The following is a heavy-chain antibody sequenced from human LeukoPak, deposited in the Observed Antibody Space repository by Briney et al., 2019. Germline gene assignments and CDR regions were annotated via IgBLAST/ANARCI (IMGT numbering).Heavy chain of an antibody. CDR3: AHSITMSLYGLNWFDP. J-gene: IGHJ5*02. D-gene: IGHD3-22*01. CDR1: GFTFSSYW. CDR2: IKQDGSEK. Sequence: PGGSLRLSCAASGFTFSSYWMSWVRQAPGKGLEWVANIKQDGSEKYYVDSVKGRFTISRDNAKNSLYLQVNSLRAEDMTVYYCAHSITMSLYGLNWFDPWGQGTLVTVSS. V-gene: IGHV3-7*03.